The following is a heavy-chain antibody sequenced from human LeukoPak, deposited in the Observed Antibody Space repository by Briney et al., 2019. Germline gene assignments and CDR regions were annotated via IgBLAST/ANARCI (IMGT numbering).Heavy chain of an antibody. V-gene: IGHV1-18*01. CDR1: GYTFTSYG. CDR2: ISAYNGNT. Sequence: ASVTDSCKASGYTFTSYGISWVRQAPGQGLEWMGWISAYNGNTNYAQKLLGRVTMTTDTSTSTAYMELRSLRSDDTAVYYCARDRKPIVGATEIFDPWGQRPVVTVSS. CDR3: ARDRKPIVGATEIFDP. D-gene: IGHD1-26*01. J-gene: IGHJ5*02.